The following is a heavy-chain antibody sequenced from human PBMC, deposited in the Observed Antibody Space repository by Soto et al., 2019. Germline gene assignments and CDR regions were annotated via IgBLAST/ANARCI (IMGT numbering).Heavy chain of an antibody. CDR1: GGTFYTYA. D-gene: IGHD3-10*01. CDR2: ITPMISTT. J-gene: IGHJ4*02. CDR3: ARDVSVMTSVFGF. V-gene: IGHV1-69*01. Sequence: QVHLVQSGAEVKRPGSSVRVSCRASGGTFYTYAFTWVRQAPGQGLEWMGGITPMISTTKYAQKFHDRVTFSADESASTAYMELSNLRSDDTAVYYYARDVSVMTSVFGFWGQGTLITVSS.